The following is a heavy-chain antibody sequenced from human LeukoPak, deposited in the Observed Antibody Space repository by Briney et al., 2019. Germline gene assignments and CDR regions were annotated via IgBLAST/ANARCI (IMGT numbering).Heavy chain of an antibody. CDR2: INHSGST. J-gene: IGHJ4*02. CDR3: ARHTTVTSIDY. Sequence: SETLSLTCAVYGGSFSGYYWSWIRQPPGKGLEWIGEINHSGSTNYNPSLKSRVTISVDTSKNQFSLKLSSVTAADTAVYYCARHTTVTSIDYWGQGTLVTVPS. D-gene: IGHD4-17*01. V-gene: IGHV4-34*01. CDR1: GGSFSGYY.